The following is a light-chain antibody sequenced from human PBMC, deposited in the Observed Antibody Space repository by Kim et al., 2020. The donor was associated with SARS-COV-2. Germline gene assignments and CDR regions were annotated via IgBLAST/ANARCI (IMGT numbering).Light chain of an antibody. CDR1: SRDVAGYNF. Sequence: PVQSNTFSATGISRDVAGYNFFSWYQQHPGKAPKLMIFDVSNRPSGVSHRFSGSKSGNTASLTISGLQAEDEADYYCSSYTTNSAVFGGGTQLTVL. CDR2: DVS. CDR3: SSYTTNSAV. J-gene: IGLJ2*01. V-gene: IGLV2-14*03.